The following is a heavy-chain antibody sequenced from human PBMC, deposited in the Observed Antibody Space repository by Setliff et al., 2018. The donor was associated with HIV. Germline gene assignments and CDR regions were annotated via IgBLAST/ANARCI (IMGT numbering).Heavy chain of an antibody. CDR2: INTYTGNP. CDR1: GYTFTRYA. CDR3: ARDRYCSGGSCPLGY. D-gene: IGHD2-15*01. V-gene: IGHV7-4-1*02. J-gene: IGHJ4*02. Sequence: GASVKVSCKASGYTFTRYAMNWVRQAPGQGLEWMGWINTYTGNPTYAQGFTGRCVFSLDTSVSTAYLQSSSLKAEDTAVYYCARDRYCSGGSCPLGYWGQGALGTVSS.